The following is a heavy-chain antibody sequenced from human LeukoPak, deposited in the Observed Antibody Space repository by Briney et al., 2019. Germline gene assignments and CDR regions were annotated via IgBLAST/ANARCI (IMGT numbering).Heavy chain of an antibody. CDR2: INPNSGGT. Sequence: ASVTVSCKASGYTFTGYYMHWVRQAPGQGLEWMGWINPNSGGTNYAQKFQSRVTMTRDTSISTAYMELSRLRSDDTAVYYCARVAVLTRAAAGTGDFDYWGQGTLVTVSS. V-gene: IGHV1-2*02. CDR3: ARVAVLTRAAAGTGDFDY. CDR1: GYTFTGYY. D-gene: IGHD6-13*01. J-gene: IGHJ4*02.